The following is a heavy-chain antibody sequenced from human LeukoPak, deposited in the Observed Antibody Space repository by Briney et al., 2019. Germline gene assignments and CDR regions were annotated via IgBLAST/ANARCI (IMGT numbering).Heavy chain of an antibody. CDR3: ARGLVRWLVTLRGFDY. D-gene: IGHD6-19*01. Sequence: GGSLRLSCAASGFTFRTYGMSWVRQAPGKGLEWVSYISSSSSTIYYADSVKGRFTISRDNAKNSLYLQMNSLRAEDTAVYYCARGLVRWLVTLRGFDYWGQGTLVTVSS. CDR2: ISSSSSTI. CDR1: GFTFRTYG. J-gene: IGHJ4*02. V-gene: IGHV3-48*04.